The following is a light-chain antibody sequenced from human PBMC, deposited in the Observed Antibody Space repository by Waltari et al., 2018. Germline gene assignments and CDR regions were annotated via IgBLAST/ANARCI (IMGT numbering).Light chain of an antibody. V-gene: IGLV2-14*01. CDR1: GSDVGGYNY. CDR2: DVS. CDR3: TSYTSSGLVI. J-gene: IGLJ2*01. Sequence: QSALTQPASVSGSPGQSITIPCTGSGSDVGGYNYVSWYQHHPGKVPKLMIYDVSDRPSGVSNRFSGSKSGNTASLTISGLQPEDEADYYCTSYTSSGLVIFGGGTKLTVL.